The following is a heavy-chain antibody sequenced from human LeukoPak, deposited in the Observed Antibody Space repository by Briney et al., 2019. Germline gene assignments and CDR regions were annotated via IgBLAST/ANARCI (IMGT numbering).Heavy chain of an antibody. CDR2: MNPNSGNT. Sequence: ASVKVSCKASGYTFTSYDINWVRQATGQGLEWMGWMNPNSGNTGYAQKFQGRVTMTRNTSISTAYMELSSLRSEDTAVYYCARDRYYGSVEEGFGRRPNINYYGMDVWGQGTTVTVSS. D-gene: IGHD3-10*01. CDR1: GYTFTSYD. J-gene: IGHJ6*02. CDR3: ARDRYYGSVEEGFGRRPNINYYGMDV. V-gene: IGHV1-8*01.